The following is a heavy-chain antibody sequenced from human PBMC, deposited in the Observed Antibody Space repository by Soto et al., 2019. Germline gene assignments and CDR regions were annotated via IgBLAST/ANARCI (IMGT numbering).Heavy chain of an antibody. Sequence: SETQSLTSPVSGGAISGNYWSWIRQPPGKGLEWIGYIYYTGSTNYNPSLKSRVTISVDTSKNQFSLKLSSVTTADTAVYYRASSSYYDFWSGYSPFDYWGQGTLVTVSS. CDR3: ASSSYYDFWSGYSPFDY. CDR2: IYYTGST. CDR1: GGAISGNY. D-gene: IGHD3-3*01. V-gene: IGHV4-59*08. J-gene: IGHJ4*02.